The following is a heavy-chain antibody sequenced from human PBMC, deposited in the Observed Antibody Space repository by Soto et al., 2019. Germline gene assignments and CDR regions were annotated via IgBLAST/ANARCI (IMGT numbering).Heavy chain of an antibody. J-gene: IGHJ6*02. CDR3: AIAGSSSSWYGGLYYYYYGMDV. V-gene: IGHV4-34*01. Sequence: SETLSLTCAVYGGSFSGYYWSWIRQPPGKGLEWIGEINHSGSTNYNPSLKSRVTISVDTSKNQFSLKLSSVTAADTAVYYCAIAGSSSSWYGGLYYYYYGMDVWGQGTTVTVSS. D-gene: IGHD6-13*01. CDR1: GGSFSGYY. CDR2: INHSGST.